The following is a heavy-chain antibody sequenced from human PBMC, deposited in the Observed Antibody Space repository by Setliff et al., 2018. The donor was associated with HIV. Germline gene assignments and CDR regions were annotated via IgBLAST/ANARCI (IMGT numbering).Heavy chain of an antibody. CDR3: ARHDTEYSSYPIDY. J-gene: IGHJ4*02. CDR1: GGSISSSIYY. V-gene: IGHV4-39*01. CDR2: IYYSGSTYYYGGST. Sequence: KTPETLSLTCTVSGGSISSSIYYWGWIRQPPGKGLEWIGFIYYSGSTYYYGGSTYYNPSLKSRVTISVDTSKNQFSLKLSSVTAADTAVYYCARHDTEYSSYPIDYWGQGNLVTVSS. D-gene: IGHD6-6*01.